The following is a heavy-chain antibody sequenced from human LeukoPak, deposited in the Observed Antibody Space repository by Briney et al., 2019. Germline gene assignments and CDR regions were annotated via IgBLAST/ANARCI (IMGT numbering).Heavy chain of an antibody. CDR2: ISANGINT. D-gene: IGHD3-16*01. V-gene: IGHV3-23*01. Sequence: GGSLRLSCAASRFSLSSHAMSWVRQAPGKGLEWVSTISANGINTYYADSVKGRFTVSRDNSRNTLYLQMNSLRAEDTAVYYCSKNAYTDGSHWFDPWGQGTLVTVSS. CDR1: RFSLSSHA. CDR3: SKNAYTDGSHWFDP. J-gene: IGHJ5*02.